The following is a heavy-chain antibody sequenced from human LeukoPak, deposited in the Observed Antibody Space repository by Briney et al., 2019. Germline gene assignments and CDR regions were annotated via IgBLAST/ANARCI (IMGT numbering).Heavy chain of an antibody. D-gene: IGHD3-9*01. CDR2: IYYSGST. J-gene: IGHJ6*03. Sequence: SETLSLTCTVSGGSISSYYWSWIRQPPGKGLEWIGYIYYSGSTNYNPSLKSRVTISVDTSKNQFSLKLSSVTAADTAVYYCARDMGILTCYRNYYMDVWGKGTTVTVSS. CDR1: GGSISSYY. V-gene: IGHV4-59*12. CDR3: ARDMGILTCYRNYYMDV.